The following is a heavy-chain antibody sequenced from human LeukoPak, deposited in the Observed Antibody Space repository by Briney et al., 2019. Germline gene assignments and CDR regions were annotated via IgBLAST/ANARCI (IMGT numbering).Heavy chain of an antibody. D-gene: IGHD3-10*01. CDR1: GFTFSSYA. CDR2: ISGSGGST. J-gene: IGHJ5*02. V-gene: IGHV3-23*01. Sequence: GGSLRPSCAASGFTFSSYAMSWVRQAPGKGLEWVSVISGSGGSTDYADSVKGRFTISRDNSKNTLYLQMNSLRAEDTAVYYCAKSGVRGVILSQIDTWGQGTLVTVSS. CDR3: AKSGVRGVILSQIDT.